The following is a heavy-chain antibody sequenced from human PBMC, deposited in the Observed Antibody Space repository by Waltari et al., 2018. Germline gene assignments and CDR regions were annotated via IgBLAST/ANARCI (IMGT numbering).Heavy chain of an antibody. D-gene: IGHD2-2*01. Sequence: EVQLVQSGAEVKKPEASLRISCAGSGYSFTIHWSSWARRMPGKGLEWVGRIDPSDSFRNYGPAFEGHVTISVDQSLRTAYLQWDSLKASDTAIYYCVRHRTTYPLEIDYWGQGTLVTVSS. CDR2: IDPSDSFR. V-gene: IGHV5-10-1*01. J-gene: IGHJ4*02. CDR3: VRHRTTYPLEIDY. CDR1: GYSFTIHW.